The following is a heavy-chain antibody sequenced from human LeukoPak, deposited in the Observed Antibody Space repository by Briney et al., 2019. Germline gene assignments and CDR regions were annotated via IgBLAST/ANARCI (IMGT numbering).Heavy chain of an antibody. D-gene: IGHD3-16*01. J-gene: IGHJ4*02. CDR2: ISSSSTYI. V-gene: IGHV3-21*01. CDR1: GFTFNTYS. Sequence: PGGSLRLSCTASGFTFNTYSMNWVRQAPGKGLEWVSFISSSSTYIYYADSVKGRFTISRDNAKNSLYLQMNSLRAEDTAVYYCAREGAGYYFDYWGQGTLVTVSS. CDR3: AREGAGYYFDY.